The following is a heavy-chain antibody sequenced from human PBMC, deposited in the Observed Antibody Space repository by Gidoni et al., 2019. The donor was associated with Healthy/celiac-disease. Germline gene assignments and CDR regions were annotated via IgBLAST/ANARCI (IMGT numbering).Heavy chain of an antibody. CDR3: ARLYYDSSDAFDI. CDR1: GGSISSSSYY. J-gene: IGHJ3*02. Sequence: QLQLQESGPGLVKPSETLSLPCTVSGGSISSSSYYWGWIRQPPGKGLEWIGSIYYSGSTYYNPSLKSRVTISVDTSKNQFSLKLSSVTAADTAVYYCARLYYDSSDAFDIWGQGTMVTVSS. D-gene: IGHD3-22*01. V-gene: IGHV4-39*01. CDR2: IYYSGST.